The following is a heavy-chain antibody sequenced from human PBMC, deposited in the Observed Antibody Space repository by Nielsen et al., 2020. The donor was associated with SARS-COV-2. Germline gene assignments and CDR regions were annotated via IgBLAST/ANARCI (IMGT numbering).Heavy chain of an antibody. Sequence: GGSLRLSCAASGFTFSSYGMHWVRQAPGKGLEWLAVISYDGSVKYYADSVKGRFTVFRDNSKNTLYLQMNSVRPEDSGVYYCAKDGSRLYGDALDHWGQGTPVTVSS. CDR1: GFTFSSYG. CDR2: ISYDGSVK. CDR3: AKDGSRLYGDALDH. V-gene: IGHV3-30*18. D-gene: IGHD4-17*01. J-gene: IGHJ4*02.